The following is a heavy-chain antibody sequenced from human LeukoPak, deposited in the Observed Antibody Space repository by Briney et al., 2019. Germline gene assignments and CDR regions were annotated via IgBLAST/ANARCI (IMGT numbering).Heavy chain of an antibody. CDR1: GFTFSAYE. D-gene: IGHD6-19*01. CDR3: ARAGETSGWYSFDS. Sequence: GGSLRLSCAASGFTFSAYEMNWVRQTPVRGLEWVSYISRSDTTIYYLDSVQGRFTVSRDNAKNLLYLQMNSLRAEDAAVYYCARAGETSGWYSFDSWGPRTLVTVSS. CDR2: ISRSDTTI. V-gene: IGHV3-48*03. J-gene: IGHJ4*02.